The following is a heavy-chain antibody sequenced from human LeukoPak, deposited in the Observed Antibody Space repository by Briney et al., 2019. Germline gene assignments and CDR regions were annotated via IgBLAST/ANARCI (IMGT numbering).Heavy chain of an antibody. V-gene: IGHV4-59*01. J-gene: IGHJ5*02. Sequence: ASETLSLTCTVSGGSISSYYWSWIRQPPGKGLEWIGYIYYSGSTNYNPSLKSRVTISVDTSKNQFSLKLSSVTAADTAVYYCARSRYSITMGRVRTVWFDPWGQGTLVTVSS. CDR1: GGSISSYY. CDR2: IYYSGST. D-gene: IGHD3-10*01. CDR3: ARSRYSITMGRVRTVWFDP.